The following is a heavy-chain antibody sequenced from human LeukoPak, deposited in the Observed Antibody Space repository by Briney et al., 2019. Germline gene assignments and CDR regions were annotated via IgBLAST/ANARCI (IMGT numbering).Heavy chain of an antibody. Sequence: SETLSLTCTVSGGSISSYYWSWIRQPPGKGLEWIGYIYYSGSTNYNPSLKGRVTISVDTSKNQFSLKLSSVTAADTAVYYCARRSRGYQGEYYFDYWGQGTLVTVSS. CDR3: ARRSRGYQGEYYFDY. V-gene: IGHV4-59*01. CDR1: GGSISSYY. J-gene: IGHJ4*02. D-gene: IGHD3-10*01. CDR2: IYYSGST.